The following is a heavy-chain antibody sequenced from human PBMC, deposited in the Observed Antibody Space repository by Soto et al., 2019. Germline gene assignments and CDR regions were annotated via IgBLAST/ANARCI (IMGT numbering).Heavy chain of an antibody. D-gene: IGHD3-22*01. Sequence: PSETLSLTCTVSGGSISSYYWSWIRQPPGKGLEWIGYIYYSGSTNYNPSLKSRVTISVDTSKNQFSLKLSSVTAADTAVYYCARDNPTGYYDSSGYYYDNWFDPWGQGTLVTVSS. J-gene: IGHJ5*02. CDR3: ARDNPTGYYDSSGYYYDNWFDP. CDR2: IYYSGST. CDR1: GGSISSYY. V-gene: IGHV4-59*01.